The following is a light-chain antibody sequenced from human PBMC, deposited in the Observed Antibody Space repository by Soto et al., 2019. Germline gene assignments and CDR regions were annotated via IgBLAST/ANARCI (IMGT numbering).Light chain of an antibody. J-gene: IGLJ2*01. V-gene: IGLV3-21*04. Sequence: SYELTQPPSVSVAPGRTATITCWGNNIGSRSVHWYQQMSGQAPLLVIYYDRDRPSGIPERFSGSNSGNTAPLTINRVEDGDEADYYCQVWDSGSGHRVFGGGTKLTVL. CDR3: QVWDSGSGHRV. CDR1: NIGSRS. CDR2: YDR.